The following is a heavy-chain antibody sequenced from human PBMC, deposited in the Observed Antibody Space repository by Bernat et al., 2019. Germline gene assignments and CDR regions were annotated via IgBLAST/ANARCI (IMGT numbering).Heavy chain of an antibody. CDR2: IKQDGSEK. J-gene: IGHJ3*02. D-gene: IGHD2-15*01. V-gene: IGHV3-7*03. CDR1: GFTFSSYW. CDR3: ARDGGYCSGGSCYDAFDI. Sequence: EVQLVESGGGLVQPGGSLRLSCAASGFTFSSYWMSWVRQAPGKGRGWVANIKQDGSEKYYVDSVKGRFTISRDNAKNSLYLQMNSLRAEDTAVYYCARDGGYCSGGSCYDAFDIWGQGTMVTVSS.